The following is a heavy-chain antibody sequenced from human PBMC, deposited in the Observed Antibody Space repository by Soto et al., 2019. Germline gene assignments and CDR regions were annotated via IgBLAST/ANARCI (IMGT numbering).Heavy chain of an antibody. CDR2: ISYDGSNK. CDR3: ARGAGYCSGGSCDGMDV. V-gene: IGHV3-30-3*01. Sequence: QVQLVESGGGVVQPGRSLRLSCAASGFTFSSYAMHWVRQAPGKGLEWVAVISYDGSNKYYADSVKGRFTISRDNSKNTLYLQMISLRAEDTAVYYCARGAGYCSGGSCDGMDVWGQGTTVTVSS. J-gene: IGHJ6*02. CDR1: GFTFSSYA. D-gene: IGHD2-15*01.